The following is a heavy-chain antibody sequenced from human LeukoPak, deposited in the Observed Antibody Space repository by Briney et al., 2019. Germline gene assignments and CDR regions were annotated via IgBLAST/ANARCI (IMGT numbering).Heavy chain of an antibody. CDR1: GFTFSRYA. Sequence: GGSLRLSCAASGFTFSRYAMSWVRQARGKGLEWVSDISGSGGSTYYADPVKGRFTISRDNSKNTLYLQMNSLRAEDTAVYYCAKVTNSGSYRSVLSLDYWGQGTLVTVSS. V-gene: IGHV3-23*01. CDR3: AKVTNSGSYRSVLSLDY. J-gene: IGHJ4*02. CDR2: ISGSGGST. D-gene: IGHD1-26*01.